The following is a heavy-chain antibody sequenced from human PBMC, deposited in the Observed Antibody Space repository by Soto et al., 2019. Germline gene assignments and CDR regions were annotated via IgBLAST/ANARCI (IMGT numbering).Heavy chain of an antibody. V-gene: IGHV1-3*01. J-gene: IGHJ6*02. CDR1: GYTFTSYA. CDR3: ARDFTPRYSGYDFYHYYGMDV. D-gene: IGHD5-12*01. CDR2: INAGNGNT. Sequence: QVQLVQSGAEVKKPGAPVKVSCKASGYTFTSYAMYWVRQAPGQRLEWMGWINAGNGNTKYSQKFQGRVTITRYTSASTGYMELSSMRSEDTAVYYCARDFTPRYSGYDFYHYYGMDVWGQGTTVTVSS.